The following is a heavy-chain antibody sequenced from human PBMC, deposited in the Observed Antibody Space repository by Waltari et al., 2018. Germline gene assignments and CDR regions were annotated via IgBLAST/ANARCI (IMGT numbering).Heavy chain of an antibody. CDR2: ISYDGSNK. V-gene: IGHV3-30*18. CDR3: AKDRYDVWSGYLDY. J-gene: IGHJ4*02. Sequence: QVQLVESGGGVVQPGRSLRLSCAASGFTFSSYGMHWVRQAPGKGLEWVAGISYDGSNKDYADAGKGRFTISRDNSKNTLYLQMNSLRAEDTAVYYCAKDRYDVWSGYLDYWGQGTLVTVSS. CDR1: GFTFSSYG. D-gene: IGHD3-3*01.